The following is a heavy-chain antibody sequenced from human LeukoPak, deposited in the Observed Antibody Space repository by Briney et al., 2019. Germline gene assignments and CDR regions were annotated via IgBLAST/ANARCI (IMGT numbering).Heavy chain of an antibody. D-gene: IGHD2/OR15-2a*01. CDR2: IKQDGSEK. J-gene: IGHJ6*02. Sequence: GGSLRLSCAASGFTFSSYAMHWARQAPGKGLEWVANIKQDGSEKYYVDSVKGRFTISRDNAKNSLYLQMNSLRAEDTAVYYCVTGSIGMDVWGQGTTVTVSS. V-gene: IGHV3-7*01. CDR1: GFTFSSYA. CDR3: VTGSIGMDV.